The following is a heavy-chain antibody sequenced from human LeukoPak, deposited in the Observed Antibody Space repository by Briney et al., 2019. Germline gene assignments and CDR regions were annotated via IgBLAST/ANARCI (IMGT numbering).Heavy chain of an antibody. Sequence: GGSLRLSCAASGFTFSTYSMNWVRQAPGKGLEWVSYISSSGSTIYYADSVKGRFTISRDNAKNSLYLQMNSLRAEDTAVYYCATKTGEVDYWGQGTLVTVSS. CDR3: ATKTGEVDY. CDR1: GFTFSTYS. CDR2: ISSSGSTI. D-gene: IGHD7-27*01. V-gene: IGHV3-48*04. J-gene: IGHJ4*02.